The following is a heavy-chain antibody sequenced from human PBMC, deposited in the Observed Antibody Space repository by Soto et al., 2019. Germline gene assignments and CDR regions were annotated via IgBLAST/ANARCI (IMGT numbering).Heavy chain of an antibody. Sequence: EVQLLESGGGGVQPGGSLRLSCAASGFIFSDYAMTWVRQTPGKGLEWVSAITSSGSSTYFADSLKGRITISRDNSKNTLSLQMDSLRVADTAIYYCAKGVEGFVVSSFDSWGQGALVTVSS. CDR1: GFIFSDYA. D-gene: IGHD2-15*01. V-gene: IGHV3-23*01. CDR3: AKGVEGFVVSSFDS. J-gene: IGHJ4*02. CDR2: ITSSGSST.